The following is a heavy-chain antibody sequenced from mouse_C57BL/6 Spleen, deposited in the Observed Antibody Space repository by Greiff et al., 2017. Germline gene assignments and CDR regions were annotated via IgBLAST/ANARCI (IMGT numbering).Heavy chain of an antibody. D-gene: IGHD2-5*01. CDR2: IDPSDSYT. Sequence: QVQLQQPGAELVKPGASVKLSCKASGYTFTSYWMQWVKQRPGQGLEWIGEIDPSDSYTNYNQKFKGKATLTVDTSSSTAYMQLSSLTSEDSAVYYCARLSSNSYFGYWGQGTTLTVSS. V-gene: IGHV1-50*01. CDR1: GYTFTSYW. J-gene: IGHJ2*01. CDR3: ARLSSNSYFGY.